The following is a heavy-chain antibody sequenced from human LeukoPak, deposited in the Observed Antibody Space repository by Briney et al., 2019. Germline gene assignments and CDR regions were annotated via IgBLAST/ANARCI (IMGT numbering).Heavy chain of an antibody. D-gene: IGHD3-10*01. J-gene: IGHJ3*02. CDR2: IHYSGST. CDR1: GGSISSYY. CDR3: ARHHPPDYYGSGSYYIDAFDI. V-gene: IGHV4-59*08. Sequence: SETLSLTCTVSGGSISSYYWSWIRQPPGKGLEWIGYIHYSGSTNYNPSLKSRVTISVDTSKNQFSLKLSSVTAADTAVYYCARHHPPDYYGSGSYYIDAFDIWGQGTMVTVSS.